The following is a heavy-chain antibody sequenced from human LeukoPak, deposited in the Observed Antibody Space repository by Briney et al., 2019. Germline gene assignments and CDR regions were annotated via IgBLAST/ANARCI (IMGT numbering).Heavy chain of an antibody. CDR2: IYTSGST. CDR3: ASKYYYDSSGYYHDAFDI. CDR1: GGSISSYY. D-gene: IGHD3-22*01. Sequence: SETLSLTCVVSGGSISSYYWSWIRQPAGKGLEWIGRIYTSGSTNYNPSLKSRVTMSVDTSKNQFSLKLSSVTAADTAVYYCASKYYYDSSGYYHDAFDIWGQGTMVTVSS. V-gene: IGHV4-4*07. J-gene: IGHJ3*02.